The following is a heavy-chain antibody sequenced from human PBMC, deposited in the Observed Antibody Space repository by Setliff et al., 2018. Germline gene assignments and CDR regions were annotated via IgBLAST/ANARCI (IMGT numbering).Heavy chain of an antibody. CDR2: TGPYNGNT. CDR1: GYTFTRYG. V-gene: IGHV1-18*01. Sequence: ASVKVSCKASGYTFTRYGISWVRQAPGKGFEWMGWTGPYNGNTYYAQKFQGRVAITTDTSTSTAYMELRSLRSDDTAVYYCAKGGNITRETYYYYGMDVWGQGTTVTVSS. D-gene: IGHD1-20*01. CDR3: AKGGNITRETYYYYGMDV. J-gene: IGHJ6*02.